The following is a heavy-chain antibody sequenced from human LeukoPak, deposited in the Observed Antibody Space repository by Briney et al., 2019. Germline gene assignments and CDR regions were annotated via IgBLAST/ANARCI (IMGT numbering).Heavy chain of an antibody. V-gene: IGHV3-30*02. CDR3: AKGRETTVNPPFD. Sequence: QLGGSLRLSFAASGFTFSSYGMHWVRQAPGKGLECVAFIRYDGSNKYYADSVKGRFTISRDNSKNTLYLQMNSLRAEDTAVYYCAKGRETTVNPPFDWGQGTLVTVSS. CDR2: IRYDGSNK. J-gene: IGHJ4*02. D-gene: IGHD4-17*01. CDR1: GFTFSSYG.